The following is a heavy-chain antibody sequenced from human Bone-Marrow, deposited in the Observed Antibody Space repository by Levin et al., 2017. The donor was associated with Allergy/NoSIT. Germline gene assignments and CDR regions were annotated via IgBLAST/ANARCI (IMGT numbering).Heavy chain of an antibody. CDR2: INHSGST. V-gene: IGHV4-34*01. CDR3: ARDAAGRFLEWLVGWFDP. J-gene: IGHJ5*02. Sequence: SQTLSLPCAVYGGSFRGYYWSWIRQPPGKGLEWIGEINHSGSTNYNPSLKSRVTISVDTSKNQFSLKLSSVTAADTAVYYCARDAAGRFLEWLVGWFDPWGQGTLVTVSS. D-gene: IGHD3-3*01. CDR1: GGSFRGYY.